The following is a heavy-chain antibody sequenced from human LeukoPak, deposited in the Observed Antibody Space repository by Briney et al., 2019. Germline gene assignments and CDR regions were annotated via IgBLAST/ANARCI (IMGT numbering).Heavy chain of an antibody. CDR1: GDSIGSSTYY. Sequence: SETLSLTCTVSGDSIGSSTYYWGWLRQPPGKGLEWIANIFYTGSTYYNPSLKSRVTMSVDTSKNQHSLRLTSVTAADTAVYYCARSRAFNSGAFDPWGQGSLVTVSS. CDR3: ARSRAFNSGAFDP. V-gene: IGHV4-39*07. CDR2: IFYTGST. J-gene: IGHJ5*02. D-gene: IGHD1-26*01.